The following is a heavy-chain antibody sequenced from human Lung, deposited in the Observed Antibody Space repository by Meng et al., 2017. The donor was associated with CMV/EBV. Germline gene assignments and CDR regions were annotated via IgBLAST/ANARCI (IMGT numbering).Heavy chain of an antibody. CDR2: ISGSGGRT. D-gene: IGHD6-19*01. CDR3: VRFGGTGSSGWLGYGMDV. CDR1: GFSFNNYA. V-gene: IGHV3-23*01. Sequence: GESXKISCAASGFSFNNYAMTWVCQAPGKGLEWVSSISGSGGRTYYADSVKGRFTVSRDNSRNTVFVKMNSLRAEDTAISYCVRFGGTGSSGWLGYGMDVWXQGTXVTISS. J-gene: IGHJ6*02.